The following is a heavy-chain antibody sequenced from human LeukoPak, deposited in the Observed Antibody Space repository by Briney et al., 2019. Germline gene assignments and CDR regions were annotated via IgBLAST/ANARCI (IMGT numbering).Heavy chain of an antibody. J-gene: IGHJ4*02. V-gene: IGHV3-23*01. D-gene: IGHD3-10*01. CDR3: AKASVLWFGELLPLDY. CDR1: GFTFSSYA. Sequence: QAGGSLRLSCAASGFTFSSYAMSWVRQAPGKGLEWVSAISGSGGSTYYADSVKGRFTISRDNSKNTLYLQMNSLRAEDTAVYYCAKASVLWFGELLPLDYWGQGTLVTVSS. CDR2: ISGSGGST.